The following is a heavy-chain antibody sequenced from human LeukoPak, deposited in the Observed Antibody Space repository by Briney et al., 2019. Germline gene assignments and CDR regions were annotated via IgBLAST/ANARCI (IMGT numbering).Heavy chain of an antibody. CDR1: GGSFSGYY. Sequence: SETLSLTCAVYGGSFSGYYWSWIRQPPGKGLEWIGEINHSGSTNYNPSLKSRVTISVDTSKNQFSLKLSSVTAADTAVYYCARGLATRRFDYWGQGTLVTVPS. CDR3: ARGLATRRFDY. V-gene: IGHV4-34*01. CDR2: INHSGST. D-gene: IGHD5-24*01. J-gene: IGHJ4*02.